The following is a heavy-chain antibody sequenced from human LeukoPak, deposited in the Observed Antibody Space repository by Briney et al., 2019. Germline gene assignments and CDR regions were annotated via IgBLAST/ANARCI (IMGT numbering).Heavy chain of an antibody. CDR1: GYSISSGYY. D-gene: IGHD3-22*01. V-gene: IGHV4-38-2*01. Sequence: SETLSLTCAVSGYSISSGYYWGWIRQPPGKGLEWIGSTYHSGSTYYNPSLKSRVTISVDTSKNQFSLKLSSVTAADTAVYYCARLGPYYYDSSGYYLGYYYYYMDVWGKGTTVTVSS. CDR2: TYHSGST. CDR3: ARLGPYYYDSSGYYLGYYYYYMDV. J-gene: IGHJ6*03.